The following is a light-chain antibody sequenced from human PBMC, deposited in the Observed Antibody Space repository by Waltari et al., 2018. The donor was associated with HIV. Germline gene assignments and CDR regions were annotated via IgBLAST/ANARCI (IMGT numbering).Light chain of an antibody. Sequence: QSALTQPASVSGSPGQSITIPCTGTSSDVGSYNLVSWYQQHPGKAPKLMIYDLSKRPSGVSNRFSGSKSGNTASLTISGLQAEDEADYYCCSYAGSSTLVFGGGTKLTVL. J-gene: IGLJ3*02. CDR3: CSYAGSSTLV. CDR2: DLS. CDR1: SSDVGSYNL. V-gene: IGLV2-23*02.